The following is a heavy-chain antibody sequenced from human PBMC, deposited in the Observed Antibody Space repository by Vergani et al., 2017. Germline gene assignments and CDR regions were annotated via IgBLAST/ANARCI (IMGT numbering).Heavy chain of an antibody. V-gene: IGHV3-23*01. D-gene: IGHD3-3*01. J-gene: IGHJ4*02. Sequence: EVQLLESGGGLVQPGGSLRLSCAASGFTFSSYAMSWVRPAPGKGLEWVSAISGSGGSTYYADSVKGRFTISRDNSKNTLDLQMNSLRAEDTAVYYCAKVLYYDFWSGYYPRGDYFDYWGQGILVTVSS. CDR1: GFTFSSYA. CDR3: AKVLYYDFWSGYYPRGDYFDY. CDR2: ISGSGGST.